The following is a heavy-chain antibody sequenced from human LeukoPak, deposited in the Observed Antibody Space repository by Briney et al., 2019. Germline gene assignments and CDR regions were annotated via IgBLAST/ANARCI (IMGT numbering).Heavy chain of an antibody. D-gene: IGHD3-16*01. V-gene: IGHV3-7*01. J-gene: IGHJ6*02. Sequence: GGSLRLSCAASGFTLSSFWMSWVRQTPGKGLEWVANMNQDGSEKAYVDSVKGRFAISRDNARNSLYLQMSSLRAEDTAVHYCATYTHWVAGDVWGQGTTVTVSS. CDR3: ATYTHWVAGDV. CDR1: GFTLSSFW. CDR2: MNQDGSEK.